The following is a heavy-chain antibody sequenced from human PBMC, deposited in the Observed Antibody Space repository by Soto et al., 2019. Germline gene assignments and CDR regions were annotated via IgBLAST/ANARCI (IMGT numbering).Heavy chain of an antibody. CDR1: GFTFSNYG. CDR2: ISYDGSNK. D-gene: IGHD3-22*01. Sequence: QVQLEESGGGVVQPGRSLRLSCAASGFTFSNYGMHWVRQAPGKGLEWVAVISYDGSNKYYADSVKGRFTISRDNSKNTLYLEMNSLRVEDTAVYYCAKDRGVYYYDSSGPGPDSFDIWGQGTMVTVSS. CDR3: AKDRGVYYYDSSGPGPDSFDI. J-gene: IGHJ3*02. V-gene: IGHV3-30*18.